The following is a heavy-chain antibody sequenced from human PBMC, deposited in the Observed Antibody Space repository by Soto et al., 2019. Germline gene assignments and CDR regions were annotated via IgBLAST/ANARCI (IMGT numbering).Heavy chain of an antibody. Sequence: EVQLLESGGDLIQPGGSLRLSCAASGFTFNIYAMTWVRQAPGKGLEWVSAISRYGDFTYYADSVEGRFTISRDNSKNALYLQMTSLRAEDTAVYDCAKERYLGHGSRGYVFDSWGQGTVVTVPS. CDR1: GFTFNIYA. V-gene: IGHV3-23*01. J-gene: IGHJ4*02. CDR2: ISRYGDFT. CDR3: AKERYLGHGSRGYVFDS. D-gene: IGHD3-22*01.